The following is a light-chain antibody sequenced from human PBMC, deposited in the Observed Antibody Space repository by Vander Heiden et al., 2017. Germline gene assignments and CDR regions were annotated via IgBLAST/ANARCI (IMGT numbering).Light chain of an antibody. CDR3: SSFATSNNWV. J-gene: IGLJ3*02. CDR2: EVS. Sequence: QSALTQPPSASGSPGQSVTISCTGTSSDIGYYNYVSWYQQYPGKALKLMIYEVSKRPAGVPDRFSGAKAGTTASLTVSGLQAEDEADYYCSSFATSNNWVFGGGTKLTVL. CDR1: SSDIGYYNY. V-gene: IGLV2-8*01.